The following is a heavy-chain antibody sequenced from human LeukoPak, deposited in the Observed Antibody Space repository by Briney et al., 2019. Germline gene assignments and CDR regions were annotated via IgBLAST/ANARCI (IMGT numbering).Heavy chain of an antibody. CDR2: IVPILGIA. V-gene: IGHV1-69*04. CDR3: ARAYYYDSSGYARNDY. Sequence: ASVKVSCKASGGTFSSYAISWVRQAPGQGLEWMGRIVPILGIANYAQKFQGRVTITADKSTSTAYMELSSLRSEDTAVYYCARAYYYDSSGYARNDYWGQGTLVTVSS. D-gene: IGHD3-22*01. J-gene: IGHJ4*02. CDR1: GGTFSSYA.